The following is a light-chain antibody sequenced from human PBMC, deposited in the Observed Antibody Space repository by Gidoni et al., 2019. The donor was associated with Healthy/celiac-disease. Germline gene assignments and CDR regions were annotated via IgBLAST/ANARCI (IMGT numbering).Light chain of an antibody. CDR2: DPS. Sequence: GDRVTITCRASQSISRWVAWYQKKPGKAPKLLIYDPSSLESGVPSRFNGSGSGKEFTLTISRLQPDDFATYYCQQYNSYWTFGQGTKVEIK. J-gene: IGKJ1*01. CDR1: QSISRW. V-gene: IGKV1-5*01. CDR3: QQYNSYWT.